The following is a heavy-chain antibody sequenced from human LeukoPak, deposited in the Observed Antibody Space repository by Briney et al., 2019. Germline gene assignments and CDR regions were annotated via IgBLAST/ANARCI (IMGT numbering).Heavy chain of an antibody. Sequence: PGGSLRLSCAASGFTFSSYWMSWVRQAPGKGLEWVANIKQDGSEKYYVDSVKGRFTISRDNAKNSLYLQMNSLRAEDTAVYYCAREMSPSSSSWYPPGFDYWSQGTLVTVSS. CDR2: IKQDGSEK. CDR3: AREMSPSSSSWYPPGFDY. V-gene: IGHV3-7*05. D-gene: IGHD6-13*01. J-gene: IGHJ4*02. CDR1: GFTFSSYW.